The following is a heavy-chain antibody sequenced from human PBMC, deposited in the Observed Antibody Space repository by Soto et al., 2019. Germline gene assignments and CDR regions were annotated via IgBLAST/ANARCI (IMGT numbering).Heavy chain of an antibody. CDR1: GGSISSSSYY. CDR3: ARHTGIAVAVV. D-gene: IGHD6-19*01. V-gene: IGHV4-39*01. J-gene: IGHJ4*02. CDR2: IYYSGST. Sequence: QLQLQESGPGLVKPSETLSLTCTVSGGSISSSSYYWGWIRQPPGKGLEWIGSIYYSGSTYYNPSLKSRVTISVDTSKNQFSLKLSSVTAADTAVYYCARHTGIAVAVVWGQGTLVTVSS.